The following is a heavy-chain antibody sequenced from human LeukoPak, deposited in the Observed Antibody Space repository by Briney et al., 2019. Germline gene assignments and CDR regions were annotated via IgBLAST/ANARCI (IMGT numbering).Heavy chain of an antibody. V-gene: IGHV4-34*01. J-gene: IGHJ5*02. CDR2: INHSGST. CDR3: ARHLRGYCSSTSCYRAWFDP. D-gene: IGHD2-2*01. Sequence: SETLSLTCAVYGGSFSGYYWSWIRQPPGKGLEWIGEINHSGSTNYNPSLKSRVTISVDTSKNQFSLKLSSVTAADTAVYYCARHLRGYCSSTSCYRAWFDPWGQGTLVTASS. CDR1: GGSFSGYY.